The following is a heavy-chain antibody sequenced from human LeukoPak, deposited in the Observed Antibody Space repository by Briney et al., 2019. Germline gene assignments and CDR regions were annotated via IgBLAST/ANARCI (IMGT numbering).Heavy chain of an antibody. J-gene: IGHJ5*02. CDR3: ARDSRFLEWLLSRDNWFDP. CDR2: IYHSGST. D-gene: IGHD3-3*01. V-gene: IGHV4-38-2*02. CDR1: GYSISSGYY. Sequence: PSETLSLTCTVSGYSISSGYYWGWIRQPPGKGLEWIGSIYHSGSTYYNPSLKSRVTISVDTSTNKFSLKLSSVTAADTAVYYCARDSRFLEWLLSRDNWFDPWGQGTLVTVSS.